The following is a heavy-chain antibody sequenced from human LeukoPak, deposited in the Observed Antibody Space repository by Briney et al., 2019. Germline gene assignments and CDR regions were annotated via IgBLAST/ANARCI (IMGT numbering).Heavy chain of an antibody. CDR3: ARFYYYDSSGAFDI. D-gene: IGHD3-22*01. CDR2: IYYSGST. V-gene: IGHV4-59*12. Sequence: SETLSLTCTVSGGSISSYYWSWIRQPPGKGLEWIGFIYYSGSTNYNPSLKSRVTISIDTSKNQFSPKLSSVTAADTAVYYCARFYYYDSSGAFDIWGQGTMVTVSS. J-gene: IGHJ3*02. CDR1: GGSISSYY.